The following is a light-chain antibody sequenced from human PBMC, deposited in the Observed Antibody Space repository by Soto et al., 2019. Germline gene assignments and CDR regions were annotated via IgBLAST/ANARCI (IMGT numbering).Light chain of an antibody. V-gene: IGKV1-5*01. Sequence: DVQMTQSPSTLSASVGDRVILTCRASQSITSWLAWHQQKPGKPPKLLISDVYNLESGVPSRFSGSGFGTEFTLTIRSLQPDDFATYYCKHYNSNSATFGPGTKVDIK. CDR1: QSITSW. CDR2: DVY. CDR3: KHYNSNSAT. J-gene: IGKJ1*01.